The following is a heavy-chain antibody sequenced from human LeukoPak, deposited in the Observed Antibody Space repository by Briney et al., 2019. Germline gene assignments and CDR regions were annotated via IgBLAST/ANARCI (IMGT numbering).Heavy chain of an antibody. J-gene: IGHJ3*02. D-gene: IGHD3-3*01. Sequence: PGGPLRLSCAASGFTVSSNYMSWVRQAPGKGLEWVSLIYSGGSTYYADSVKGRFTISRHNSKNTLYLQMNSLRVEDTAVYYCAKSLSDTGRTRFDAFDIWGQGTMVTVSS. V-gene: IGHV3-53*01. CDR1: GFTVSSNY. CDR3: AKSLSDTGRTRFDAFDI. CDR2: IYSGGST.